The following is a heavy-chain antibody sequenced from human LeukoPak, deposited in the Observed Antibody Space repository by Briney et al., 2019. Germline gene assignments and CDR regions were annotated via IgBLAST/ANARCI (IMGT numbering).Heavy chain of an antibody. J-gene: IGHJ4*02. Sequence: GASVKVSCKASGYTFTVYYMHWVRQAPGQGLEWMGRINPNSGGTNYAQKFQGRVTMTRDTSISTAYMELSRLRSDDTAVYYCARGVMITFGGVRPGFYWGQGTLVTVSS. CDR2: INPNSGGT. CDR3: ARGVMITFGGVRPGFY. V-gene: IGHV1-2*06. CDR1: GYTFTVYY. D-gene: IGHD3-16*01.